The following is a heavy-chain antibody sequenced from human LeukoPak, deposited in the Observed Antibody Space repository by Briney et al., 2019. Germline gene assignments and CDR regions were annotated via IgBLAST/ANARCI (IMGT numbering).Heavy chain of an antibody. V-gene: IGHV1-8*03. CDR1: GYTFTSYD. D-gene: IGHD2-15*01. J-gene: IGHJ5*02. Sequence: ASVNVSCKASGYTFTSYDINWVRQATGQGLEWMGWMNPNSGNTGYAQKFQGRVTITRNTSISTAYMELSSLRSEDTAVYYCARGYGGSGQNWFDPWGQGTLVTVSS. CDR2: MNPNSGNT. CDR3: ARGYGGSGQNWFDP.